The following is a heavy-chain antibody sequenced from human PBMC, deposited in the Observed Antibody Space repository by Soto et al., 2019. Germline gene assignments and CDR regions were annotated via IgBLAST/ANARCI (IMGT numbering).Heavy chain of an antibody. CDR1: GFIFTNAW. V-gene: IGHV3-15*07. CDR2: IKTKSEGGAT. CDR3: IHNGSGSYSTAY. D-gene: IGHD3-10*01. J-gene: IGHJ4*02. Sequence: PGGSLRLSCAASGFIFTNAWMNWVRQAPGKGLEWVGRIKTKSEGGATDYAAPVKGRFTISRDDSQSTLYLQMNSLKIEDTGVYYCIHNGSGSYSTAYWGPGTLVTVSS.